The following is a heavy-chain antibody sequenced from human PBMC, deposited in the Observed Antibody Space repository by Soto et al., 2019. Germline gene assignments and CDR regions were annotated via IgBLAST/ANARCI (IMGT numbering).Heavy chain of an antibody. CDR2: ISAYNGNT. CDR3: ARDQRPWSYGILTGYSNGYFDY. CDR1: GYTFTSYG. Sequence: QVQLVQSGAEVKKPGASVKVSCKASGYTFTSYGISWVRQAPGQGLEWMGWISAYNGNTNYAQKLQGRETMTTDTSTSTAYMELRSLRSDDTAVYYCARDQRPWSYGILTGYSNGYFDYWGQGTLVTGSS. J-gene: IGHJ4*02. D-gene: IGHD3-9*01. V-gene: IGHV1-18*01.